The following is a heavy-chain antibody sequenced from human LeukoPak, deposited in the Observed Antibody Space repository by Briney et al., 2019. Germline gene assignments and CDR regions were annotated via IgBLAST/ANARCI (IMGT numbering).Heavy chain of an antibody. D-gene: IGHD2-15*01. CDR1: GGSFSGYY. Sequence: ASETPSLTCAVYGGSFSGYYWSWIRQPPGKGLEWIGEINHSGSTNCNPSLKSRVSISVDKTKNQFSLKLSSVTAADTAVYYCARGSRKIVVVVAATVSKWFDPWGQGTLVTVSS. CDR2: INHSGST. V-gene: IGHV4-34*01. CDR3: ARGSRKIVVVVAATVSKWFDP. J-gene: IGHJ5*02.